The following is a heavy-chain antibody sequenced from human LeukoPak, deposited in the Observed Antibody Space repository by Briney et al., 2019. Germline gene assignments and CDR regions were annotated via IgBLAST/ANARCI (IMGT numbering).Heavy chain of an antibody. Sequence: QSGGTLRLSCAASGFTFSSYAMSWVRKAPGKGLEWVSDISGSGGSTYYADSVKGRFTISRDNSKNTLYLQMNSLRAEDTAVYYCAKDRAPYCSGGSCYDLVYWGQGTLVTASS. CDR3: AKDRAPYCSGGSCYDLVY. J-gene: IGHJ4*02. CDR2: ISGSGGST. V-gene: IGHV3-23*01. D-gene: IGHD2-15*01. CDR1: GFTFSSYA.